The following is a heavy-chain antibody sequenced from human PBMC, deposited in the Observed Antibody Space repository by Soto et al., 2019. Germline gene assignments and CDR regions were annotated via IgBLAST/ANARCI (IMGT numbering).Heavy chain of an antibody. V-gene: IGHV3-21*01. D-gene: IGHD5-18*01. CDR3: ARVLSLKRGYRYGERYYYGMDV. CDR1: GFTFSSYS. Sequence: GGSLRLSCAASGFTFSSYSMNWVRQAPGKGLEWVSSISRSSSYIYYADSVKGRFTISRDNAKNSLYLQMNSLRAEDTAVYYCARVLSLKRGYRYGERYYYGMDVWGQGTTVTVSS. J-gene: IGHJ6*02. CDR2: ISRSSSYI.